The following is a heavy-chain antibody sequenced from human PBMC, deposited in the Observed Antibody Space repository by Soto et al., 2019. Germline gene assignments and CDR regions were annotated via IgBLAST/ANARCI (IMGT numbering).Heavy chain of an antibody. V-gene: IGHV1-69*06. CDR2: IIPIFGTA. J-gene: IGHJ4*02. D-gene: IGHD5-12*01. CDR3: ARGVMATITRADYLDY. Sequence: QVQLVQSGAEVKKPGSSVKVSCKASGGTFSSYAVSWVRQAPGQGLEWMGGIIPIFGTANYAQKFQGRVTITADKSTSTAYMELSSLRSEDTAVYYCARGVMATITRADYLDYWGQGTLVTVSS. CDR1: GGTFSSYA.